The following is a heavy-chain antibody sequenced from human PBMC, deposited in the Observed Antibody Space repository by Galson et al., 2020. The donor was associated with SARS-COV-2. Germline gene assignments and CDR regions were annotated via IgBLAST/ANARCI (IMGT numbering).Heavy chain of an antibody. J-gene: IGHJ5*02. CDR1: GGSISSYY. CDR2: IYYSGRT. Sequence: SETLSLTCTVSGGSISSYYWSWIRQPPGKGLEWIGYIYYSGRTNYNPSLKSRVTISVDTSKNQFSLKLSSVTAADTAVYYCARYNDFWSGYYRRFDPWGQGTLVTVSS. CDR3: ARYNDFWSGYYRRFDP. D-gene: IGHD3-3*01. V-gene: IGHV4-59*01.